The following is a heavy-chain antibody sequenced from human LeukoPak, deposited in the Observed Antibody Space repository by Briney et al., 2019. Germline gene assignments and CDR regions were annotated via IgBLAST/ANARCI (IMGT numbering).Heavy chain of an antibody. CDR2: IYTSGST. CDR3: AREAPPYYGILTGGFSHYYYYMDV. D-gene: IGHD3-9*01. J-gene: IGHJ6*03. CDR1: GGSISSYY. V-gene: IGHV4-4*07. Sequence: SETLSLTCTVSGGSISSYYWSWIRQPAGKGLEWIGRIYTSGSTNYNPSLKSRVTMSVDTSKNQFSLKLSSVTAADTAVYYCAREAPPYYGILTGGFSHYYYYMDVWGKGTTVTVSS.